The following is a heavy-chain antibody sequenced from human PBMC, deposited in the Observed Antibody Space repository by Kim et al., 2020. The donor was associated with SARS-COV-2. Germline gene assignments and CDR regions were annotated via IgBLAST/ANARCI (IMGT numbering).Heavy chain of an antibody. J-gene: IGHJ6*03. CDR1: GFSLFSRGMC. Sequence: SGPTLVNPTQTLTLTCTLSGFSLFSRGMCVSWIRQPPGKALEWLARIDWDDDKYYNTSLKTRLTISKDTSRNQVFLTMTNMDPVDTATYYCARIRGTGTTRSQSYNYYMDVWGQGTTVTVSS. V-gene: IGHV2-70*11. CDR2: IDWDDDK. CDR3: ARIRGTGTTRSQSYNYYMDV. D-gene: IGHD1-7*01.